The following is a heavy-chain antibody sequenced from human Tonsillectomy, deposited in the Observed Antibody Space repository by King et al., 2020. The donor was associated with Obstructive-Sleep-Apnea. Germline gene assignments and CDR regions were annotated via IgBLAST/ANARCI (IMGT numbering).Heavy chain of an antibody. CDR1: GFTFRTSW. V-gene: IGHV3-74*01. CDR3: ARDRGGAGPTTTDY. CDR2: VNRDGSST. Sequence: VQLVESGGGLVQPGGSLRLSCAASGFTFRTSWMHLVRQAPGKGLVWVSRVNRDGSSTIYADFVKGRFTISRDNAKNTLYLQMNSLRAEDTAVYYCARDRGGAGPTTTDYWGQGTLVTVSS. D-gene: IGHD1-26*01. J-gene: IGHJ4*02.